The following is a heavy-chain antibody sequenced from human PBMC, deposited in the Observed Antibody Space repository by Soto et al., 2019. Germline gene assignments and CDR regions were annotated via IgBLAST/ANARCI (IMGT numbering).Heavy chain of an antibody. CDR1: GGSFSGYY. D-gene: IGHD2-21*01. Sequence: SETLSLTCAVYGGSFSGYYWSWIRQPPGKGLEWIGEINHSGSTNYNPSLKSRVTISVDTSKNQFSLKLSSVTAADTAVYYCARAEGLYYGMDVCGQGTTVTVSS. V-gene: IGHV4-34*01. J-gene: IGHJ6*02. CDR3: ARAEGLYYGMDV. CDR2: INHSGST.